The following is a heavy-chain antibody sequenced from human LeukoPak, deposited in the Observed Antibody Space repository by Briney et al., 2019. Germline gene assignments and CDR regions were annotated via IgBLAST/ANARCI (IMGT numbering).Heavy chain of an antibody. D-gene: IGHD2-2*02. Sequence: GASVKVSCKASGYTFNSYGISWVRQAPGQGLEWMGWTSGDNVNTNYAQKFQGRVTMTTDTSTTTAYMELRSLRSDDTAVYYCAKDDRYQLLYETGGGFDPWGQGTLVTVSS. CDR3: AKDDRYQLLYETGGGFDP. J-gene: IGHJ5*02. CDR1: GYTFNSYG. CDR2: TSGDNVNT. V-gene: IGHV1-18*01.